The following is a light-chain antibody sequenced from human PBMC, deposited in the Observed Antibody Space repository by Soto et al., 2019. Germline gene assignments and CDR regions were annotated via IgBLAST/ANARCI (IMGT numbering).Light chain of an antibody. Sequence: EQVMSQSAATLSVATGERATLSCAASQSVRSNVSWYQQKPGQPPRLLIYDASTRATGIPSRFSGSGSGTEFTLTISSLQSEDFAVSYCQQYNNWPPITFGQGTRLEIK. CDR2: DAS. J-gene: IGKJ5*01. V-gene: IGKV3-15*01. CDR3: QQYNNWPPIT. CDR1: QSVRSN.